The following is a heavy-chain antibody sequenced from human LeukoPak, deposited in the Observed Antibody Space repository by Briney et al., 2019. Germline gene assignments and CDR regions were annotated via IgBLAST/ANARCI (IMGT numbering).Heavy chain of an antibody. CDR3: ARANYPYSGSYWFDP. V-gene: IGHV4-39*07. Sequence: PSETLSLTCTVSGGSISSSSYYWGWIRQPPGKGLEWIGEINHSGSTNYNPSLKSRVTISVDTSKNQFSLKLSSVTAADTAVYYCARANYPYSGSYWFDPWGQGTLVTVSS. D-gene: IGHD1-26*01. CDR2: INHSGST. CDR1: GGSISSSSYY. J-gene: IGHJ5*02.